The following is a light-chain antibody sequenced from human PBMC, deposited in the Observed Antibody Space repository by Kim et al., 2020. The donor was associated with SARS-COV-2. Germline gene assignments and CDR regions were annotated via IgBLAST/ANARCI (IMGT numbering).Light chain of an antibody. CDR3: QVWDTGSDHPWV. J-gene: IGLJ3*02. CDR1: NVGSKS. V-gene: IGLV3-21*04. CDR2: YDS. Sequence: PGKTARSNCGGNNVGSKSVHWYQQKPGLDAEVVISYDSDRPSGIPARCSGSNSGNTATLTITRVEAGDEADYYCQVWDTGSDHPWVFGGGTQLTVL.